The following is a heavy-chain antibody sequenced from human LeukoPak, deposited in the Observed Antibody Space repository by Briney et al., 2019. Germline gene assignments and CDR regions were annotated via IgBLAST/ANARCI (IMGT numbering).Heavy chain of an antibody. V-gene: IGHV1-2*02. CDR1: GYTFTSYG. Sequence: ASVKVSCKASGYTFTSYGISWVRQAPGQGLEWMGWINPNSGGTNYAQKFQGRVTMTRDTSISTAYMELSRLRSDDTAVYYCAREGGSSSWYDYWGQGTLVTVSS. CDR3: AREGGSSSWYDY. CDR2: INPNSGGT. J-gene: IGHJ4*02. D-gene: IGHD6-13*01.